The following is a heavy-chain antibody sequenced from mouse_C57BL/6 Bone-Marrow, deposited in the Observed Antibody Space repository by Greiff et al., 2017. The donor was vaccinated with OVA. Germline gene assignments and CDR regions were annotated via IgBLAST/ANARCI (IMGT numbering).Heavy chain of an antibody. CDR1: GFTFSSYA. CDR3: ARDGDYYGSSPFAY. D-gene: IGHD1-1*01. CDR2: LSDGGSYT. J-gene: IGHJ3*01. Sequence: EVNVVESGGGLVKPGGSLKLSCAASGFTFSSYAMSWVRQTPEKRLEWVATLSDGGSYTYYPENVKGGFTISRDNAKNNLYLQMSHLKSEDTAMYYCARDGDYYGSSPFAYWGQGTLVTVSA. V-gene: IGHV5-4*01.